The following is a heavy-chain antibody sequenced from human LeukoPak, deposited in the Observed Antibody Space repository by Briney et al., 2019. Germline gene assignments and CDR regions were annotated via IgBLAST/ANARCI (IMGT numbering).Heavy chain of an antibody. Sequence: SETLSLTCTVSGYSISSGYYWGWIRQPPGKGLEWIGSIYHSGSTYYNPSLKSRVTISVDTSKNQFSLKLSSVTAADTAVYYCARVSPPASYFLHPFDYWGQGTLVTVSS. CDR2: IYHSGST. CDR3: ARVSPPASYFLHPFDY. V-gene: IGHV4-38-2*02. D-gene: IGHD1-26*01. J-gene: IGHJ4*02. CDR1: GYSISSGYY.